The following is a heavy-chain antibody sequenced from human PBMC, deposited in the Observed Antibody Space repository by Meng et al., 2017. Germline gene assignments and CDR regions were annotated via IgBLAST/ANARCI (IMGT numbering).Heavy chain of an antibody. CDR2: INTNTGNP. Sequence: QGHLVQSESELKKPGASVKFSAKASGYTFTSYAMNWVRQAPGQGLVWIGWINTNTGNPTYAQGFTGRFVFSLDTSVSTAYLQISSLKAEDTAVYYCAREGRVDFDYWGQGTLVTVSS. CDR1: GYTFTSYA. V-gene: IGHV7-4-1*02. CDR3: AREGRVDFDY. J-gene: IGHJ4*02. D-gene: IGHD3-10*01.